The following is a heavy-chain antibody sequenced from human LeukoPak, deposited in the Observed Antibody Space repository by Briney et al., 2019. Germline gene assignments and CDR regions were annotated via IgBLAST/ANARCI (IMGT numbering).Heavy chain of an antibody. V-gene: IGHV3-21*01. J-gene: IGHJ6*03. Sequence: PGGSLRLSCAASGFTFNNYIMNWVRQAPGKGLEWVSSISSSSDYIYYADSVKGRFTISRDNAKNSLYLQMNSLGPEDTAVYYCARDPYSGNYGNYYYYYMDVWGKGTTVTISS. CDR2: ISSSSDYI. D-gene: IGHD1-26*01. CDR3: ARDPYSGNYGNYYYYYMDV. CDR1: GFTFNNYI.